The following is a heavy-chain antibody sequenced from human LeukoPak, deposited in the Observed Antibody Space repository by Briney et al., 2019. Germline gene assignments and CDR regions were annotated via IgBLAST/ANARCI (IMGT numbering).Heavy chain of an antibody. Sequence: PSETLSLTCAVSGDSIISGGYSGSWIRQPPGKGLEWIGYIYHSGSTYYNPSLKSRVTISVDRSKNQFSLKLSSVTAADTAVYYCARAPYYYGMDVWGKGTTVTVSS. CDR2: IYHSGST. CDR3: ARAPYYYGMDV. V-gene: IGHV4-30-2*01. J-gene: IGHJ6*04. CDR1: GDSIISGGYS.